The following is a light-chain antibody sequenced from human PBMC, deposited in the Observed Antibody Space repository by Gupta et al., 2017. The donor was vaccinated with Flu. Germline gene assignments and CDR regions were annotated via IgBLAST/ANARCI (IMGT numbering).Light chain of an antibody. CDR1: QSISSY. J-gene: IGKJ1*01. CDR2: AAS. CDR3: QQSSSTPWT. Sequence: DIQMTQSPSSLSASVGDRVTITCRASQSISSYLNWYQQKPGKAPKLLIYAASSLQSGVPSRFSGSGSETDFTLTISSLQPGDFATYYCQQSSSTPWTFGQGTKVEIK. V-gene: IGKV1-39*01.